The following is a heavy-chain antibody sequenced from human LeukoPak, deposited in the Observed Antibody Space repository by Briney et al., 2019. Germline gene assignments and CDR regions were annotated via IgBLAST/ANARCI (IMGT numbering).Heavy chain of an antibody. CDR2: ISSSGSTI. V-gene: IGHV3-48*03. D-gene: IGHD3-22*01. CDR1: GFTFSSYE. J-gene: IGHJ4*02. CDR3: AKRGVVIRVILVGFHKEAYYFDS. Sequence: PGGSLRLSCAASGFTFSSYEMNWVRQAPGKGLEWVSYISSSGSTIYYADSVKGRFTISRDNPKNTLFLQMNNLRAEDTAVYFCAKRGVVIRVILVGFHKEAYYFDSWGQGALVTVSS.